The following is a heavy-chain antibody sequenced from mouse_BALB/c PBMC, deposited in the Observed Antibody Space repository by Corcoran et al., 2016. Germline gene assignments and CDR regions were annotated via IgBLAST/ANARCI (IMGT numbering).Heavy chain of an antibody. Sequence: QVTLKESGPGILKPSQTLSLTCSFSGFSLSTSGMGVGWIRQPSGKALEWLAHIWWDDDKYYNPSLKSQLTSSKDTSRNQVFLKITSVDTADTATYYCARKDYGYDWFAYWGQGTLVTVSA. D-gene: IGHD1-2*01. CDR2: IWWDDDK. CDR3: ARKDYGYDWFAY. J-gene: IGHJ3*01. V-gene: IGHV8-8*01. CDR1: GFSLSTSGMG.